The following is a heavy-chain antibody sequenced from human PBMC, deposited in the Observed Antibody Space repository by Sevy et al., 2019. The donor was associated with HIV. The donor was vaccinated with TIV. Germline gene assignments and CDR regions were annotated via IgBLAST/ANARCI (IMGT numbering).Heavy chain of an antibody. J-gene: IGHJ5*02. D-gene: IGHD2-15*01. CDR3: ARGFVEAATVRGVIDWFDP. CDR1: GFTFTNYE. CDR2: ISAFGETT. Sequence: GGSLRLSCAGSGFTFTNYEMNWVRQVPGKGPEWIAYISAFGETTYYADSVKGRFTISRDNAKNSLYLQMYGLRAEDQAIYYCARGFVEAATVRGVIDWFDPWGQGTLVTVSS. V-gene: IGHV3-48*03.